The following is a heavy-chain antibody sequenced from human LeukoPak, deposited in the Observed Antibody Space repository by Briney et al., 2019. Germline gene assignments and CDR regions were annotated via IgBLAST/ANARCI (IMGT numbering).Heavy chain of an antibody. CDR3: ARGRIQLWSFDY. Sequence: SETLSLTCTVSGGSISSYYWSWIRQPAGKGLEWIGRIYTSGSTNYNPSLKSRITMSVDTSKNQFSLKLSSVTAADTAVYYCARGRIQLWSFDYWGQGTLVTVSS. J-gene: IGHJ4*02. CDR1: GGSISSYY. CDR2: IYTSGST. D-gene: IGHD5-18*01. V-gene: IGHV4-4*07.